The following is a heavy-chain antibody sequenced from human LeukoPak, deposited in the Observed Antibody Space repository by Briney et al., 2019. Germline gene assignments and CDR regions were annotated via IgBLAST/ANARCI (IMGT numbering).Heavy chain of an antibody. D-gene: IGHD3-22*01. J-gene: IGHJ4*02. Sequence: GASVKVSCKASGYTFTSYDINWVRQATGQGLEWMGWMNPNSGNTGYAQKFQGRVTMTRNTSISTAYMKLSSLRSEDRAVYYCARDGAPDYDSSGYQGYWGQGTLVTVSS. V-gene: IGHV1-8*01. CDR2: MNPNSGNT. CDR1: GYTFTSYD. CDR3: ARDGAPDYDSSGYQGY.